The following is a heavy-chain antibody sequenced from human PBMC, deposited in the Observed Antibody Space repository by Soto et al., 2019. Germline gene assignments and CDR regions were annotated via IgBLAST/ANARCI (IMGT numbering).Heavy chain of an antibody. J-gene: IGHJ4*02. D-gene: IGHD3-16*01. CDR1: GYTFATYA. CDR3: ARVGGALGDLDY. Sequence: ASVKVSCKASGYTFATYAVSWVRQAPGQGLEWMGWISAYNGNTINAQKFQGRVTLTTDTSTSTAYMALTSLTSDDTAVYYCARVGGALGDLDYWGQGTPVTVSS. V-gene: IGHV1-18*01. CDR2: ISAYNGNT.